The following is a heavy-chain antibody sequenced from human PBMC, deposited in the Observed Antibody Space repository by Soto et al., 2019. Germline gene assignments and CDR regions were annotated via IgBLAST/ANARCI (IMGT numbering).Heavy chain of an antibody. D-gene: IGHD2-2*01. V-gene: IGHV1-69*12. CDR1: GGTFSSYA. CDR2: IIPIFGTA. Sequence: QVQLVQSGAEVKKPGSSVKVSCKASGGTFSSYAISWVRQAPGQGLEWMGGIIPIFGTANYAQKFQGSVKITADESTGTAYMELSSLRSEDTAVYYCAIHCNQLLCRYGMDVWGQGTTVTVSS. CDR3: AIHCNQLLCRYGMDV. J-gene: IGHJ6*02.